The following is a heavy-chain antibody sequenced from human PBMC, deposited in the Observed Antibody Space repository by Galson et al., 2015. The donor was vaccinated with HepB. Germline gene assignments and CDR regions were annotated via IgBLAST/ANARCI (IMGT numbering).Heavy chain of an antibody. CDR1: GSTFTDYF. D-gene: IGHD6-19*01. J-gene: IGHJ3*02. V-gene: IGHV1-2*06. CDR3: ARDLGSSGNAFDI. CDR2: INPNSGGT. Sequence: SVKVSCKASGSTFTDYFVHWVRQAPGQGLEWMGRINPNSGGTNYAQNFQGRVTMTRDTSIGTAYMELSRLTSDDTTVYYCARDLGSSGNAFDIWGQGTRVTVSS.